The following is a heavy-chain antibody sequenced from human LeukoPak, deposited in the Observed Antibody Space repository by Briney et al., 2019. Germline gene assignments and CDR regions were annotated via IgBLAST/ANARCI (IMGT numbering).Heavy chain of an antibody. V-gene: IGHV4-31*03. CDR3: ASARYDVSTGHVYIDS. D-gene: IGHD3-9*01. CDR2: IYYSGST. CDR1: GASISSSDYY. J-gene: IGHJ4*02. Sequence: SETLSLTCTVSGASISSSDYYWSWIRQHPGKGLGWIGYIYYSGSTYYNPSLMSRLTMSLDTSKKHFSLKLSSVTAADTAVYYCASARYDVSTGHVYIDSWGQGALVTVSS.